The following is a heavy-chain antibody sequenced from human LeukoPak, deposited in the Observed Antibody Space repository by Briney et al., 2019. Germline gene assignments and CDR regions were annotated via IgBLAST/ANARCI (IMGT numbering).Heavy chain of an antibody. Sequence: ASVKVSCKASGYTFISYDIDWVRQATGQGLEWMGWMNPNSGNTGYAQKFQGRVTMTRNTSISTAYMELSSLRSEDTAVYYCARDHDILAGAPAFDIWGQGTMVTVSS. CDR2: MNPNSGNT. D-gene: IGHD3-9*01. V-gene: IGHV1-8*01. J-gene: IGHJ3*02. CDR1: GYTFISYD. CDR3: ARDHDILAGAPAFDI.